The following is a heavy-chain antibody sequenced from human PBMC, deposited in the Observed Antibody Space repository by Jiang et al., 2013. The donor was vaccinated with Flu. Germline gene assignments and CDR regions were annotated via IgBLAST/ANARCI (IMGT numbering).Heavy chain of an antibody. CDR2: ISGSGDTT. D-gene: IGHD4-11*01. Sequence: RLSCAASGLTFSSYAMSWVRQAPGKGLEWVSGISGSGDTTCYADSVKGRFTISRDNSKNTLYLQMNNLSAEDTAVYYCATSIPFDSWGQGTLVTVSS. CDR3: ATSIPFDS. CDR1: GLTFSSYA. J-gene: IGHJ4*02. V-gene: IGHV3-23*01.